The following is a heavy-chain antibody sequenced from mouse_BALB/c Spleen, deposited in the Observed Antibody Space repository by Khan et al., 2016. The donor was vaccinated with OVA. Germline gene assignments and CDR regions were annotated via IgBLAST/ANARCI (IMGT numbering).Heavy chain of an antibody. V-gene: IGHV5-17*02. CDR2: ISGDSYTI. CDR3: ARSYFYGYYFDQ. J-gene: IGHJ2*01. CDR1: GFTFSSFG. Sequence: EVELVESGGGLVQPGGSRKLSCVASGFTFSSFGMHWVRQAPEKGLEWVAYISGDSYTIYYTDTVKGRFTISRDNPKHTLFLQMTSLMSEDMAMYYCARSYFYGYYFDQWGQGTTLTVSS. D-gene: IGHD1-1*01.